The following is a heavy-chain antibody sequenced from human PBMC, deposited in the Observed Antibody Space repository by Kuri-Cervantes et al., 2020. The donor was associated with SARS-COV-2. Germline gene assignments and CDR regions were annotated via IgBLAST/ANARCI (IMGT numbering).Heavy chain of an antibody. J-gene: IGHJ4*02. D-gene: IGHD2-2*01. CDR3: ARSPKAVVPAALFDY. Sequence: SETLSLTCTVSGDSISSGDYYWSWIRQPPGKGLEWIGYIYYSGSTYYNPSLKSRVTISVDTSKNQFSLKLSSVTAADTAVYYCARSPKAVVPAALFDYWGQGTLVTVSS. CDR1: GDSISSGDYY. CDR2: IYYSGST. V-gene: IGHV4-30-4*01.